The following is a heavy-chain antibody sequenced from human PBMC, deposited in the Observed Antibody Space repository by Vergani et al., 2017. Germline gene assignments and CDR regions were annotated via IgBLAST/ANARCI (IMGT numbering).Heavy chain of an antibody. J-gene: IGHJ4*02. CDR2: INHSGST. CDR3: ARRSYGLDY. Sequence: QVQLQQWGAGLLKPSETLSLTCAAYGGSFSGYYWSWIRQPPGKGLEWIGEINHSGSTNYNPSLKSRVTISVDTSKNQFSLKLSSVTAADTAVYYCARRSYGLDYWGQGTLVTVSS. V-gene: IGHV4-34*01. CDR1: GGSFSGYY. D-gene: IGHD3-10*01.